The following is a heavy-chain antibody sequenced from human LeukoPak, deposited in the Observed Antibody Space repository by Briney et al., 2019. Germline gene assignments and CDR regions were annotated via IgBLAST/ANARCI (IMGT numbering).Heavy chain of an antibody. D-gene: IGHD5-24*01. CDR1: GVTVSNNL. J-gene: IGHJ4*02. Sequence: GGSLRLSCAASGVTVSNNLMNWVRQAPGKGLEWVSLIYSGGDTHYADSVKGRFTISRDKSKNTLYLQMNSLRVEDTAVYYCARDPPAVAINTYGWGQGTLVTVSS. V-gene: IGHV3-66*01. CDR3: ARDPPAVAINTYG. CDR2: IYSGGDT.